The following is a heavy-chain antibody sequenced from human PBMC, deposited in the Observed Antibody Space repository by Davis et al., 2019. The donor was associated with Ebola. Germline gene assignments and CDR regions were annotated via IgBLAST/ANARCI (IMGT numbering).Heavy chain of an antibody. CDR2: INPDSGGT. CDR3: ARLTSGGWYNVNYFDY. Sequence: ASVKVSCKASGGTFSSYAISWVRQAPGQGLEWMGWINPDSGGTNYAQKFQGRVTMTRDTSISTAYMELRSLRSDDTAVYYCARLTSGGWYNVNYFDYWGQGTLVTVSS. D-gene: IGHD6-19*01. J-gene: IGHJ4*02. V-gene: IGHV1-2*02. CDR1: GGTFSSYA.